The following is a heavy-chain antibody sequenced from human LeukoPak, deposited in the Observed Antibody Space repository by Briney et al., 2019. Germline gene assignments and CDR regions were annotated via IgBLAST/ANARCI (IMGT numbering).Heavy chain of an antibody. D-gene: IGHD5-18*01. CDR1: GGSFSGYY. CDR2: INHSGST. Sequence: SETLSLTCAVYGGSFSGYYWSWIRQPPGKGLEWIGEINHSGSTNYNPSLKSRVTMSVDTSKNQFSLKLSSVTAADTAVYYCGYSYGSDAFDIWGQGTMVTVSS. J-gene: IGHJ3*02. CDR3: GYSYGSDAFDI. V-gene: IGHV4-34*01.